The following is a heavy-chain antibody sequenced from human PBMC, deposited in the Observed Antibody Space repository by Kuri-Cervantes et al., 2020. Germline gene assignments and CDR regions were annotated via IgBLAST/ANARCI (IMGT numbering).Heavy chain of an antibody. V-gene: IGHV3-23*01. J-gene: IGHJ4*02. CDR2: ISSSGGST. Sequence: GESLKISCAASGFTFSYAAMTWVRQAPGRGLEWVSLISSSGGSTYYADSVKGRFTISRDNSNSTLYLQMNSLRAEDTAIYYCAKDMEITYWGQGTLVTVSS. CDR3: AKDMEITY. CDR1: GFTFSYAA. D-gene: IGHD1-1*01.